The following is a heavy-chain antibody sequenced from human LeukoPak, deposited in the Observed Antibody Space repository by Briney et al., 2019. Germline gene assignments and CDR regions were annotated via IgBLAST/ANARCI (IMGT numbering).Heavy chain of an antibody. J-gene: IGHJ5*02. CDR3: ARGFNWFDP. Sequence: PSETLSLTCTVSGGSISSYYWSWIRQPPGKGLECIGYIYYGGNTNYNPSLKSRVTISVDLSKNHFSLKLNSVTAADTAVYYCARGFNWFDPWGQGTLVTVSS. V-gene: IGHV4-59*01. CDR1: GGSISSYY. CDR2: IYYGGNT.